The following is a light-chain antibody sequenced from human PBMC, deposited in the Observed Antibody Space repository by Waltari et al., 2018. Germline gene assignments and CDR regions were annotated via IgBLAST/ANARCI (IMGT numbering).Light chain of an antibody. J-gene: IGKJ2*01. Sequence: DIQMTQSPSSLSASVGDRVTLTCRASESISSYLNWYQQKPGKAPQLLIYAASNLQTGVPSRFGGSGSGTDFSLTITSLQPEDFATYYCQQSYSSPRTFGQGTKLEIK. CDR1: ESISSY. CDR3: QQSYSSPRT. CDR2: AAS. V-gene: IGKV1-39*01.